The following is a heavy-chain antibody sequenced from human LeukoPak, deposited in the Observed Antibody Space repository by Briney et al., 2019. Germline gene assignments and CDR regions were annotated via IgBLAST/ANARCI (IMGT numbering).Heavy chain of an antibody. Sequence: ASVKVSCKASGYTFTGYYMHWVRQAPGQGLEWMGWINPNSGGTNYAQKFQGRVTMTRDTSISTAYMELSRLRSDDTAVYYCAREDSSGYYFFDHWGQGTLVTVSS. V-gene: IGHV1-2*02. CDR1: GYTFTGYY. CDR2: INPNSGGT. D-gene: IGHD3-22*01. CDR3: AREDSSGYYFFDH. J-gene: IGHJ4*02.